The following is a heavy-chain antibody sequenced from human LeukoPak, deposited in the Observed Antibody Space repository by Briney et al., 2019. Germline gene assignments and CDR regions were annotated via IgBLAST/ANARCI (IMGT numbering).Heavy chain of an antibody. D-gene: IGHD1-26*01. J-gene: IGHJ4*02. CDR2: IYDNGRT. CDR1: GGSIRSYF. CDR3: ARLAYSGSYKYFDL. Sequence: SETLSLTCTVSGGSIRSYFWNWIRQSPGKRLEWIGYIYDNGRTTYNPSLESRVTMSVDTSTNQSSLQLTSVTAANTAVYYCARLAYSGSYKYFDLWGQGTLVTVSS. V-gene: IGHV4-59*08.